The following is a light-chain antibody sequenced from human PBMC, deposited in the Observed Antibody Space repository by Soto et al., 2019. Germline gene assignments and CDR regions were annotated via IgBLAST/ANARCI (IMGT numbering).Light chain of an antibody. CDR2: AAS. V-gene: IGKV1-12*01. Sequence: DIQMTQSPSSVSASVGDRVTITCRASQGISGWLAWYQQKPGKAPKLLIYAASSSQSGVSSRFSGSGSGTDVTLTISSLQPEDFSPYYCQQANSFPLTLRGGTKVEIK. J-gene: IGKJ4*01. CDR3: QQANSFPLT. CDR1: QGISGW.